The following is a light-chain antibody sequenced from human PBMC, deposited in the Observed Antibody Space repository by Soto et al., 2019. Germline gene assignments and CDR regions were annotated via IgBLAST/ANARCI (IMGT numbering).Light chain of an antibody. V-gene: IGLV2-14*01. CDR1: SSDFGGYNF. CDR2: AVS. Sequence: QSVLTQPASVSGSPGQSITISCTGTSSDFGGYNFVSWYQHRPGKAPKLMIYAVSNRPSGVSNRFSGSKSGNTASLTISGLQAEDEADYYCCSYTSYSPYVFGTGT. CDR3: CSYTSYSPYV. J-gene: IGLJ1*01.